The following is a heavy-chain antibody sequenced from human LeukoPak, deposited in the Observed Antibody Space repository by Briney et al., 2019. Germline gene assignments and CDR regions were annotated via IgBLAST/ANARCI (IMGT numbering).Heavy chain of an antibody. CDR1: GRSISSYY. CDR2: IYYSGST. V-gene: IGHV4-59*08. CDR3: ARHVFSVSDAFDI. Sequence: SETLSLTCAVPGRSISSYYWSWIRQPPGRGLEWIGYIYYSGSTNYNPSLKGRVTISVDTSKNQYYLKLSSVTAADTAVYYCARHVFSVSDAFDIWRQGTMVTVSS. D-gene: IGHD2/OR15-2a*01. J-gene: IGHJ3*02.